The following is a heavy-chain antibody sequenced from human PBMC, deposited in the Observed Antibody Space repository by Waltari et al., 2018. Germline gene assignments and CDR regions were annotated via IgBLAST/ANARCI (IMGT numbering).Heavy chain of an antibody. Sequence: QVQLVQSGAEVKKPGASVKVSCKASGYTFTSYAMHWVRQAPGQRLEWMGWINAGNGNTKYYQKFQGRVTITRDTSASTAYMELSSLRSEDTAVYYCARGYCSGGSCHHYGMDGWGQGTTVTVSS. CDR2: INAGNGNT. CDR3: ARGYCSGGSCHHYGMDG. CDR1: GYTFTSYA. J-gene: IGHJ6*02. V-gene: IGHV1-3*01. D-gene: IGHD2-15*01.